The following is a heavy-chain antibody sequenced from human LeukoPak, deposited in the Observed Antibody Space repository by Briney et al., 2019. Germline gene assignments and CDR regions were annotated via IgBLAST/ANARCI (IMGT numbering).Heavy chain of an antibody. D-gene: IGHD6-13*01. CDR2: IYHSGST. Sequence: SETLSLTCAVSGAPISSNNWWWSWVRQPPGKGLEWIGEIYHSGSTNYNPSLKSRVTMSVDKSKHQFSLKLSSVTAADTAVYYCASAEPRGIIWYPYWGQGTLVTVSS. V-gene: IGHV4-4*02. CDR3: ASAEPRGIIWYPY. CDR1: GAPISSNNW. J-gene: IGHJ4*02.